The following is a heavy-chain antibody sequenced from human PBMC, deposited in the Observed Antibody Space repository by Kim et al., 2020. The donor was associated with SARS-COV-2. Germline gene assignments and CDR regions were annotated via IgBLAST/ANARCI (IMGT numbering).Heavy chain of an antibody. D-gene: IGHD6-13*01. J-gene: IGHJ6*02. CDR2: INHSGST. V-gene: IGHV4-34*01. Sequence: SETLSLTCAVYGGSFSGYYWSWIRQPPGKGLEWIGEINHSGSTNYNPSLKSRVTISVDTSKNQFSLKLSSVTAADTAVYYCARRGHSSSWYELGGYYYYYGMDVWGQGTTVTVSS. CDR3: ARRGHSSSWYELGGYYYYYGMDV. CDR1: GGSFSGYY.